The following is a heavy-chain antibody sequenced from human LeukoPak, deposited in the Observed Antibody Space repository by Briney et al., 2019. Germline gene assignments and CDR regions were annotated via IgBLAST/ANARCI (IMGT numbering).Heavy chain of an antibody. CDR1: VFSINSGHF. Sequence: SETLSLTCAVSVFSINSGHFWAWIRHSPGEGLEWIGRIFHNWIHYYNPSLRSRITLSLYTSKNQFSLRLSSVTAADTAVYYCARRISTRRGETCSSTSCYFDYWGQGTLVTVSS. CDR2: IFHNWIH. V-gene: IGHV4-38-2*01. CDR3: ARRISTRRGETCSSTSCYFDY. D-gene: IGHD2-2*01. J-gene: IGHJ4*02.